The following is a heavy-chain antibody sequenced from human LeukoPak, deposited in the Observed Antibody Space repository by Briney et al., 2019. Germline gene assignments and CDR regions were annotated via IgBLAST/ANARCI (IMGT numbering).Heavy chain of an antibody. Sequence: SETLSLTCTVSGGSISSYYWSWIRQPPGKGLEWIGYIYYSGSTNYNPSLKSRVTISVDTSKNQFSLKLSSVTAADTAVYYCARQKVKYYFDYWGQGTLVTVSS. V-gene: IGHV4-59*08. CDR1: GGSISSYY. CDR2: IYYSGST. CDR3: ARQKVKYYFDY. J-gene: IGHJ4*02.